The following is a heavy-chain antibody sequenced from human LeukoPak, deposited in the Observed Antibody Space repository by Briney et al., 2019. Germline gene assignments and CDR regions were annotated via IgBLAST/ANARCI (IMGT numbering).Heavy chain of an antibody. J-gene: IGHJ6*02. Sequence: GGSLRLSCVASGFTFRDYYMSWIRQAPGKGLEWISYISSNTTNTNYADSVKGRFTISRDNAKNSLFLQMNSLRPEDTAMYYCARGATPMIIFYYYGMDVWGQGTTVTVSS. CDR2: ISSNTTNT. V-gene: IGHV3-11*05. D-gene: IGHD5-18*01. CDR1: GFTFRDYY. CDR3: ARGATPMIIFYYYGMDV.